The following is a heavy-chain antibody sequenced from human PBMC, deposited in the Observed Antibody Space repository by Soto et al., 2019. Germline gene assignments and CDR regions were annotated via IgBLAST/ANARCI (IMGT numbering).Heavy chain of an antibody. V-gene: IGHV3-7*01. CDR2: IKQDGSEK. CDR3: ARDRIGSLVH. CDR1: GFTFSRYW. Sequence: GGSLRLSCAASGFTFSRYWMSWVRQTPGKGLEWVANIKQDGSEKYYVDSVKGRFTISRDNAKNSLSLQMNSLRAEDTAVYYCARDRIGSLVHWGQGTLVTVSS. J-gene: IGHJ4*02.